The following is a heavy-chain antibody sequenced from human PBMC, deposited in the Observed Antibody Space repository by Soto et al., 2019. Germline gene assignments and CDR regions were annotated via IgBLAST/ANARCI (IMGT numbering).Heavy chain of an antibody. D-gene: IGHD4-17*01. CDR2: IKSKAAGGTT. CDR1: GLTLSHCW. Sequence: GGSLTLSRVVSGLTLSHCWTNWVRQAPGKGLEWVGRIKSKAAGGTTDYAAPVKGRFSISRDDSTNTLFLHINSLRTEDTGVYYCSYGAHQYFDYWGQGALVTVSS. CDR3: SYGAHQYFDY. V-gene: IGHV3-15*07. J-gene: IGHJ4*02.